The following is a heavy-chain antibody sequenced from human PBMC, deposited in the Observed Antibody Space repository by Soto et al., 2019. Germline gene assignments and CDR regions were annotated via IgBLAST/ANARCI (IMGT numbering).Heavy chain of an antibody. Sequence: SETLSLTCGVHGGSCNGYYWTWIRQAPGKGLDWIGEINHSKITNYNPSLKNRLTISLDTSKRQISLDLRSVTAADTAVYYCAKDGIRRDGYRLFDYWGQGTLVTVSS. D-gene: IGHD5-12*01. CDR2: INHSKIT. CDR1: GGSCNGYY. CDR3: AKDGIRRDGYRLFDY. V-gene: IGHV4-34*01. J-gene: IGHJ4*02.